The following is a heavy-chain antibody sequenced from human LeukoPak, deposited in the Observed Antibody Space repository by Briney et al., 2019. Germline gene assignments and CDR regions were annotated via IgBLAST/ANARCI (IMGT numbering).Heavy chain of an antibody. Sequence: GGSLRLSCVGSGVTLSNYWMYWVRQAPGKGLEWVSSISRSATTIYYADSVKGRFTISRDNAKNSLYLQMNSLRAEDTAVYFCARVGALSSSWLLYWGQGTLVTVSS. CDR3: ARVGALSSSWLLY. D-gene: IGHD6-13*01. CDR1: GVTLSNYW. V-gene: IGHV3-48*04. CDR2: ISRSATTI. J-gene: IGHJ4*02.